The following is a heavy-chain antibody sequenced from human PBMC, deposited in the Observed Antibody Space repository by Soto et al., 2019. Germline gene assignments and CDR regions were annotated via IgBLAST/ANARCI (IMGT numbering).Heavy chain of an antibody. CDR3: AADTVTLYYYYYGMDA. Sequence: SETLSLTCAVSGGSISSGGYSWSWIRQPPGKGLEGIGYTYHSGSIYYNPSLKSRVTISVDTSKNQFSLKLSSVTAADTAVYYCAADTVTLYYYYYGMDAWGQGTTVTVSS. CDR1: GGSISSGGYS. V-gene: IGHV4-30-2*01. D-gene: IGHD4-17*01. CDR2: TYHSGSI. J-gene: IGHJ6*02.